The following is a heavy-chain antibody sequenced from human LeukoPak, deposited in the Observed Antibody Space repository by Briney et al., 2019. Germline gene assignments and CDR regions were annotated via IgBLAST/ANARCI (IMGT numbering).Heavy chain of an antibody. J-gene: IGHJ6*02. V-gene: IGHV1-8*01. CDR2: MNPNSGNT. CDR3: ARAKTTVTNFHYYYGMDV. Sequence: ASVKVSCKASGYTFTSYDINWARQATGQGLEWMGWMNPNSGNTGYAQKFQGRVTMTRNTSISTAYMELSSLRSEDTAVYYCARAKTTVTNFHYYYGMDVWGQGTTVTVSS. CDR1: GYTFTSYD. D-gene: IGHD4-17*01.